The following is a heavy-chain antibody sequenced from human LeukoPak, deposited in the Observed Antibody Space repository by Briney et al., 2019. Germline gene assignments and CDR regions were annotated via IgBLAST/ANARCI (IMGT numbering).Heavy chain of an antibody. D-gene: IGHD3-22*01. V-gene: IGHV4-30-2*01. CDR2: IYHSGST. CDR3: ARSGYYYDSSGYSNDAFDI. Sequence: WVRQLPGKGLEWMGIIYHSGSTHYNPSLKSRVTISVDRSKNQFSLKLSSVTAADTAVYYCARSGYYYDSSGYSNDAFDIWGQGTMVTVSS. J-gene: IGHJ3*02.